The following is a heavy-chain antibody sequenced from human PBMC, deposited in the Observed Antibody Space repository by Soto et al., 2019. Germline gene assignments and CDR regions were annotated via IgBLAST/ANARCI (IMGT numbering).Heavy chain of an antibody. CDR1: GGSISSYY. J-gene: IGHJ6*03. CDR3: ASGTYYDFWSGYSNYYYYYMDV. CDR2: IYYSGST. V-gene: IGHV4-59*08. D-gene: IGHD3-3*01. Sequence: PSETLSLTCTVSGGSISSYYWSWIRQPPGKGLEWIGYIYYSGSTNYNPSLKSRVTISVDTSKNQFSLKLSSVTAADTAVYYCASGTYYDFWSGYSNYYYYYMDVWGKGTTVTVSS.